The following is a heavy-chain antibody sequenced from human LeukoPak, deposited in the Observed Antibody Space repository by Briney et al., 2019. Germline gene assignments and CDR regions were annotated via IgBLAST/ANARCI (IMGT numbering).Heavy chain of an antibody. CDR1: GFTFSSYS. Sequence: PGGSLRLSCAASGFTFSSYSMNWVRQAPGKGLEWVSSISSSSSYIYYADSVKGRFTISRDNAKDSLYLQLNSLRAEDTAVYYCARKLTGTTFWFDPWGQGTLVTVSS. V-gene: IGHV3-21*01. CDR3: ARKLTGTTFWFDP. D-gene: IGHD1-7*01. J-gene: IGHJ5*02. CDR2: ISSSSSYI.